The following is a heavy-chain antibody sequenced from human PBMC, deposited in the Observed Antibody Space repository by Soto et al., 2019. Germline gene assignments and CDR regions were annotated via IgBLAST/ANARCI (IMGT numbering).Heavy chain of an antibody. V-gene: IGHV1-69*01. J-gene: IGHJ6*02. D-gene: IGHD1-1*01. CDR3: ARERAGTSYYYYGMDV. CDR1: GGTFSSYA. CDR2: IIPIFGTA. Sequence: QVQLVQSGAEVKKPGSSVKVSCKASGGTFSSYAISWVRQAPGQGLEWMGGIIPIFGTANYAQKFQGRVTITADESTSTADMELSSLRSEDTAVYYCARERAGTSYYYYGMDVWGQGTTVTVSS.